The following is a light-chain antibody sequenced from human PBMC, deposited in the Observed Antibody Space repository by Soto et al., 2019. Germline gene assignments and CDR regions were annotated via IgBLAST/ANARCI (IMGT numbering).Light chain of an antibody. J-gene: IGLJ1*01. CDR3: TSYSSSSTFYV. Sequence: QSALTQPASVSGSPGQSITISCTGTSSDIGGYCYVSWYQHHPGKAPKLIIYQVTNRPSGVSHRFSGSKSGNTASLTISGLQAEDEADYYCTSYSSSSTFYVFGTGTKVTVL. CDR2: QVT. V-gene: IGLV2-14*01. CDR1: SSDIGGYCY.